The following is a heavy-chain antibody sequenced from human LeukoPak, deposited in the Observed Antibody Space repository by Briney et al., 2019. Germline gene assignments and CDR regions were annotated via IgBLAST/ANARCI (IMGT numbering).Heavy chain of an antibody. CDR3: ASLVVPAVRGRWFDP. D-gene: IGHD2-2*01. CDR1: GFTFSDYY. J-gene: IGHJ5*02. Sequence: GGSLRLSCAASGFTFSDYYMSWIRQAPGKGLEGVSYISSSSSTINYADTVKGRFTISRANTKNSLYLQMNSLRAEDTAVYYCASLVVPAVRGRWFDPWGQGTLVTVSS. CDR2: ISSSSSTI. V-gene: IGHV3-11*04.